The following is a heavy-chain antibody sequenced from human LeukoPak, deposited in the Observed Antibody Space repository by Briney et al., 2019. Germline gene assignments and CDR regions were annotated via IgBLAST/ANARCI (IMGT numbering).Heavy chain of an antibody. J-gene: IGHJ5*02. CDR2: IYYSGST. D-gene: IGHD2/OR15-2a*01. Sequence: PSETLSLTCTVSGGSISSYYWSWIRQPPGKGLEWTGYIYYSGSTNYNPSLKSRVTISVDTSKNQFSLKLSSVTAADTAVYYCARWGDFYSNWFDPWGQGTLVTVSS. CDR1: GGSISSYY. CDR3: ARWGDFYSNWFDP. V-gene: IGHV4-59*01.